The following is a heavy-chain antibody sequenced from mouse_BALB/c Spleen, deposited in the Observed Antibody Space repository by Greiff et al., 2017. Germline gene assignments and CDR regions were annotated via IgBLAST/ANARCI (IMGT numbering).Heavy chain of an antibody. D-gene: IGHD2-3*01. Sequence: EVKLVESGGGLVQPKGSLKLSCAASGFTFNTYAMNWVRQAPGKGLEWVARIRSKSNNYATYYADSVKDRFTISRDDSQSMLYLQMNNLKTEDTAMYYCVRHHYDGYYAMDYWGQGTSVTVSS. V-gene: IGHV10-1*02. CDR2: IRSKSNNYAT. CDR3: VRHHYDGYYAMDY. J-gene: IGHJ4*01. CDR1: GFTFNTYA.